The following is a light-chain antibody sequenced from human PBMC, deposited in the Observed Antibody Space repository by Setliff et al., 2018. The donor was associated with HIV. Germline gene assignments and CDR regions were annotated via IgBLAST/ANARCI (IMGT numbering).Light chain of an antibody. CDR3: QQYYSTPLT. Sequence: DIVMTQSPDSLAVSLGERATLNCKSSQSVLYSSNNKNYLAWYQQRPGQAPKLLIYWASTRESGVPDRFSGRGSGTDFTLTISSLQAEDVAVYYCQQYYSTPLTFGGGTKVDIK. J-gene: IGKJ4*01. V-gene: IGKV4-1*01. CDR2: WAS. CDR1: QSVLYSSNNKNY.